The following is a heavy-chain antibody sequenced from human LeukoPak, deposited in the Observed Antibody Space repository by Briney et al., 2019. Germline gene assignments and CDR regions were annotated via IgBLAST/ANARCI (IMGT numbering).Heavy chain of an antibody. D-gene: IGHD3-10*01. CDR2: IWYDGSNK. CDR3: ARERFPTLLYYYGMDV. J-gene: IGHJ6*02. V-gene: IGHV3-33*01. Sequence: GRSPRLSCAASGFTFSSYGMHWVRQAPGKGLEWVAVIWYDGSNKYYADSVKGRFTISRDNSKNTLYLQMNSLRAEDTAVYYCARERFPTLLYYYGMDVWGQGTTVTVSS. CDR1: GFTFSSYG.